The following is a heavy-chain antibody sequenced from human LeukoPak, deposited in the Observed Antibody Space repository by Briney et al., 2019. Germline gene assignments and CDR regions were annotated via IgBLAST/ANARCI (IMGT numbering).Heavy chain of an antibody. CDR1: GFTFSSYW. J-gene: IGHJ4*02. CDR3: ARVGSGSYWDYFDY. CDR2: IKQDGGEK. D-gene: IGHD1-26*01. Sequence: GGSLRLSCAASGFTFSSYWMTWVRQAPGRGLEWAANIKQDGGEKYYVDSVKGRSTISRDNAKNSLYLQMNSLRAEDTAVYYCARVGSGSYWDYFDYWGQGTLVTVSS. V-gene: IGHV3-7*03.